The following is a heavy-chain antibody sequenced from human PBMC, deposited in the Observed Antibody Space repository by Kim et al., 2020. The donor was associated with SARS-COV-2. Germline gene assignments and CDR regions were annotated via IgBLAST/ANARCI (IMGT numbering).Heavy chain of an antibody. J-gene: IGHJ6*02. Sequence: SETLSLTCTVSGGSISSGGYYWSWIRQHPGKGLEWIGYIYYSGSTYYNPSLKSRVTISVDTSKNQFSLKLSSVTAADTAVYYCASMVVVRGVHGMDVWGQGTTVTVSS. CDR3: ASMVVVRGVHGMDV. CDR1: GGSISSGGYY. CDR2: IYYSGST. V-gene: IGHV4-31*03. D-gene: IGHD3-10*01.